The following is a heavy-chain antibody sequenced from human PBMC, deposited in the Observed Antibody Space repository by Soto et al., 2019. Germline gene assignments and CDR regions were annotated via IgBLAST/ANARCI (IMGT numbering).Heavy chain of an antibody. Sequence: SVKVSCKASGGTFSRYAISWVRPAPGQGLEWMGGIIPIFGTANYAQKFQGRVTITADESTSTAYMELSSLRSEDTAVYYCARDQIPFEWSTSFDYWGQGTLVTVSS. J-gene: IGHJ4*02. V-gene: IGHV1-69*13. CDR3: ARDQIPFEWSTSFDY. D-gene: IGHD3-9*01. CDR2: IIPIFGTA. CDR1: GGTFSRYA.